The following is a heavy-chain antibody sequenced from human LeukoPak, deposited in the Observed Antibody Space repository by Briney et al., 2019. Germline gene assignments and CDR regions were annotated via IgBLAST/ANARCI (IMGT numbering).Heavy chain of an antibody. CDR3: ARESPYSSGWPYFDY. J-gene: IGHJ4*02. V-gene: IGHV1-2*02. CDR1: GYTFTGYY. D-gene: IGHD6-19*01. CDR2: INPNSGGT. Sequence: ASVNVSCKASGYTFTGYYMRWVRQAPGQGLEWMGWINPNSGGTNYAQKFQGRVTMTRDTSISTAYMELSRLRYDDTGVSYCARESPYSSGWPYFDYWGQGTLVTVSS.